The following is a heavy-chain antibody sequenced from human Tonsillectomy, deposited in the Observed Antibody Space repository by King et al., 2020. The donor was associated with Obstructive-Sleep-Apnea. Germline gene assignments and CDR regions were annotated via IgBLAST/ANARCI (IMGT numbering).Heavy chain of an antibody. CDR1: GGSISSSSYY. J-gene: IGHJ4*02. CDR2: IYYSGST. Sequence: QLQLQESGPGLVKPSETLSLTCTVSGGSISSSSYYWGWIRQPPGKGLEWIGSIYYSGSTYYNPALKSRVTISVDTSKNQFSLKLSSVTAADTAVYYCARVTAPGYDFWSGYPLPYWGQGTLVTVSS. CDR3: ARVTAPGYDFWSGYPLPY. V-gene: IGHV4-39*07. D-gene: IGHD3-3*01.